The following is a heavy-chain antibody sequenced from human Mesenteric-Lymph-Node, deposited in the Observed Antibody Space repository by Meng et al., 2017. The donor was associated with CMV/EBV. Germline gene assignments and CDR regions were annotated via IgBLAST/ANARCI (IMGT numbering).Heavy chain of an antibody. CDR2: IKQDGSKI. J-gene: IGHJ6*02. CDR3: ARAVAPAGGDYYGMDV. CDR1: GFTFSLYW. D-gene: IGHD2-15*01. Sequence: GESLKISCAASGFTFSLYWMTWVRQSPGKGLEWVANIKQDGSKIEYVDSVKGRFTTSRDNAKNSLYLQMDSLRAEDAAIYYCARAVAPAGGDYYGMDVWGQGTTVTVSS. V-gene: IGHV3-7*01.